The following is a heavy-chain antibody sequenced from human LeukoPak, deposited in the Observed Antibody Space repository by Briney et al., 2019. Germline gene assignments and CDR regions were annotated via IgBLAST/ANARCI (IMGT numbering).Heavy chain of an antibody. D-gene: IGHD2-2*01. CDR2: MNPNSGGT. Sequence: ASVKVSCKASGYTFTSYDINWVRQATGQGLEWMGWMNPNSGGTNYAQKFQGRVTMTRDTPISTAYMELSRLRSDDTAVYYCARDSDIVVVPAALDYWGQGTLVTVSS. V-gene: IGHV1-2*02. CDR3: ARDSDIVVVPAALDY. CDR1: GYTFTSYD. J-gene: IGHJ4*02.